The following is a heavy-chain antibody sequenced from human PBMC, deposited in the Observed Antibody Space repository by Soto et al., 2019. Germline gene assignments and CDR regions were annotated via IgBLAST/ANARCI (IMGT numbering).Heavy chain of an antibody. CDR2: ISHDGSEK. V-gene: IGHV3-30*18. CDR3: AKLVGGVKAIGAPGDWLDP. J-gene: IGHJ5*02. D-gene: IGHD3-3*01. CDR1: GFMFSGYG. Sequence: QVQLVESGGGVVQPGDSLRLSCAASGFMFSGYGMHWIRQAPGKGLEWVAVISHDGSEKYYGDPVKGRCTVSRDNSNNTLFLQIDSLRAEDTAVYYCAKLVGGVKAIGAPGDWLDPWGQGTLVTVSS.